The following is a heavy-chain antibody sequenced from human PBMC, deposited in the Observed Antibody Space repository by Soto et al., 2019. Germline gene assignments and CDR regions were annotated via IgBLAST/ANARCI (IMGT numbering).Heavy chain of an antibody. V-gene: IGHV3-15*07. J-gene: IGHJ4*02. CDR1: VFTLSNAW. D-gene: IGHD3-22*01. CDR2: IKSKTDGGTT. Sequence: GGSQRRSCAACVFTLSNAWLNWVRQAQGKGLEWVGRIKSKTDGGTTDYAAPVKGRFTISRDDSKNTLYLQMNSLKTEDTAVYYCTTDPVTMIVVVPSSGWGQGTLVTVSS. CDR3: TTDPVTMIVVVPSSG.